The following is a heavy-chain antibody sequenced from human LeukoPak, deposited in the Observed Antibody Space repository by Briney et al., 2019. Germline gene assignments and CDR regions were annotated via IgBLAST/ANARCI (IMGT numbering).Heavy chain of an antibody. Sequence: PGGSLRLSCAASGFTFSSYEMNWVRQAPGKGLEWVSSISSSSSYIYYADSVKGRFTISRDNAKNSLYLQMNSLRAEDTAVYYCARGHYYDSSGYYYYYYYMDVWGKGTTVTVSS. CDR3: ARGHYYDSSGYYYYYYYMDV. CDR1: GFTFSSYE. V-gene: IGHV3-21*01. J-gene: IGHJ6*03. D-gene: IGHD3-22*01. CDR2: ISSSSSYI.